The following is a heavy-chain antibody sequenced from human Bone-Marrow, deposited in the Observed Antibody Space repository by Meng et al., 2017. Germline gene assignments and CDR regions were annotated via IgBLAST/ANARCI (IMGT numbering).Heavy chain of an antibody. J-gene: IGHJ4*02. D-gene: IGHD3-10*01. CDR3: ARGAYYGSGSYECFDY. CDR1: GLTFSSYA. V-gene: IGHV3-30*01. Sequence: SLKISWAASGLTFSSYAMHWVRQAPGKGLEWVAVISYDGSNKYYADSVKCRFTISRDNSKNPLYLQMNSLRAEDTAVYYCARGAYYGSGSYECFDYWGQGTLVTVSS. CDR2: ISYDGSNK.